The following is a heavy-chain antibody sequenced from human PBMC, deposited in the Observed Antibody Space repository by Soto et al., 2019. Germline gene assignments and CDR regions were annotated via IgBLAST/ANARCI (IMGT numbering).Heavy chain of an antibody. CDR2: ISPYNGDT. D-gene: IGHD3-3*01. Sequence: QIQLVQSGPEVKKPGASLKVSCKASGYTFTTYGISWVRQAPGQGPEWMGGISPYNGDTKHAQKFQGRVTMTTDTSTSTVYMELRSLRSDDTAVYYCARDVNPFAFWSGYLWGQGSLVTVSS. CDR3: ARDVNPFAFWSGYL. J-gene: IGHJ5*02. V-gene: IGHV1-18*01. CDR1: GYTFTTYG.